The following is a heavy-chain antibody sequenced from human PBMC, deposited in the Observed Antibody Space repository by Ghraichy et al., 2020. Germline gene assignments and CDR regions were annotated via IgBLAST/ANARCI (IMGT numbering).Heavy chain of an antibody. CDR2: IYHSGST. CDR1: GGSISNYY. D-gene: IGHD3-9*01. CDR3: ASVDYDILAGYRHWYFDL. V-gene: IGHV4-59*01. Sequence: SETLSLTCTVSGGSISNYYWSWIRQPPGKGLEWIGYIYHSGSTNYNPSLKSRVTISVDTSKNQFSLKLSSVTAADTAVYYCASVDYDILAGYRHWYFDLWGRGTPVSVSS. J-gene: IGHJ2*01.